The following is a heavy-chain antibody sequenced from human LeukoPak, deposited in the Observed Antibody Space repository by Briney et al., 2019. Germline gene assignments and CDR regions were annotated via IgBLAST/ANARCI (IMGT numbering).Heavy chain of an antibody. V-gene: IGHV4-34*01. Sequence: SETLSLTCAVYGGSFSGYYWSWIRQPPGKGLEWIGEINHSGSTNYNPSLKSRVTISLDTSKNQFSLKLNSVTAADTAVYYCVRRVAVRGFYGFDIWGQGAMVTVSS. D-gene: IGHD6-6*01. CDR2: INHSGST. CDR1: GGSFSGYY. J-gene: IGHJ3*02. CDR3: VRRVAVRGFYGFDI.